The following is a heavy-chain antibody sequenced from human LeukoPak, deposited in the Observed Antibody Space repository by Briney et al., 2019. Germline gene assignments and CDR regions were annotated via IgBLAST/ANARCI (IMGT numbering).Heavy chain of an antibody. Sequence: AGGSLRLSCAASGFTFSSYSMNWVRQAPGKGLEWVSSNSSSSSYIYYADSVKGRFTISRDNAKNSLYLQMNSLRAEDTAVYYCARGLKFEDWGQGTLVTVSS. J-gene: IGHJ4*02. CDR3: ARGLKFED. CDR1: GFTFSSYS. CDR2: NSSSSSYI. V-gene: IGHV3-21*01.